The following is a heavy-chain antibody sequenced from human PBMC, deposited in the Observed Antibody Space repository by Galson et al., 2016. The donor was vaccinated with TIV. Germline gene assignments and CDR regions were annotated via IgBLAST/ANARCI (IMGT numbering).Heavy chain of an antibody. D-gene: IGHD4-11*01. CDR3: AREEGDYSNYAFY. J-gene: IGHJ4*02. V-gene: IGHV4-61*02. CDR2: IYARGNS. Sequence: TLSLTCTVSGGSISSGNYYWSWIRQSAGKGLEWIGRIYARGNSDYNPSLRSRVTISADTSKHQFSLRLSSVTAIDTAVYYCAREEGDYSNYAFYWGQGTLVTVSS. CDR1: GGSISSGNYY.